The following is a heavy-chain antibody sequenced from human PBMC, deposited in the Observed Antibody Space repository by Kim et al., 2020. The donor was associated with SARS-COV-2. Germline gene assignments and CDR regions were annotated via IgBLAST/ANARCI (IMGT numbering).Heavy chain of an antibody. CDR3: ARGCRVLWFGELGGMDV. J-gene: IGHJ6*02. Sequence: ASVKVSCKASGYTFTGYYMHWVRQAPGQGLEWMGWINPNSGGTNYAQKFQGWVTMTRDTSISTAYMERSRLRSDDTAVYYCARGCRVLWFGELGGMDVWGQGTTVTVSS. CDR1: GYTFTGYY. V-gene: IGHV1-2*04. D-gene: IGHD3-10*01. CDR2: INPNSGGT.